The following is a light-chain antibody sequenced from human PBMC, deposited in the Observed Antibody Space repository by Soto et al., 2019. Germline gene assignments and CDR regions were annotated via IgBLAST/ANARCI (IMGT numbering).Light chain of an antibody. J-gene: IGLJ1*01. V-gene: IGLV2-14*01. CDR2: DVT. CDR1: SSDVGGYTS. Sequence: QSALTQPASVSGSPGQSITISCTGTSSDVGGYTSVSWYRQDPGKAPKLMIYDVTNRPSGVSNRFSGSKSGNTASLTISGLQAEDEADYYCSSFKSSITYVFGTGTKVTVL. CDR3: SSFKSSITYV.